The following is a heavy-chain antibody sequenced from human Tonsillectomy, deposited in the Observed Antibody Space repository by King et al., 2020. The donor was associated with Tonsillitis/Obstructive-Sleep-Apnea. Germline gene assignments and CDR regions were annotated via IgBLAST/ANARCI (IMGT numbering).Heavy chain of an antibody. CDR2: ISSNGGST. CDR3: ARDLSSTSRYHWFDP. D-gene: IGHD2-2*01. J-gene: IGHJ5*02. Sequence: QLVQSGGGLVQPGGSLRLSCAASGFTFSSYAMHWVRQAPGKGLEYVSAISSNGGSTYYANSVKGRFTIPRDNSKNTRYLQMGSLRAEDMAVYYCARDLSSTSRYHWFDPWGQGTLVTVSS. V-gene: IGHV3-64*01. CDR1: GFTFSSYA.